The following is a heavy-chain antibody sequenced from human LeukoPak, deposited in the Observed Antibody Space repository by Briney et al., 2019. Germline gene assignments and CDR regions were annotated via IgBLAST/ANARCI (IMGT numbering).Heavy chain of an antibody. CDR2: IYYSGST. J-gene: IGHJ4*02. D-gene: IGHD5-24*01. Sequence: SETLSLTCTVSGGSISSYYWSWIRQPPGKGLEWIGYIYYSGSTSYNPSLKSRVTISVDTSKNQFSLKLSSVTAADTAVYYCARVRDGYNYRYYFDYWGQGTLVTVSS. V-gene: IGHV4-59*01. CDR1: GGSISSYY. CDR3: ARVRDGYNYRYYFDY.